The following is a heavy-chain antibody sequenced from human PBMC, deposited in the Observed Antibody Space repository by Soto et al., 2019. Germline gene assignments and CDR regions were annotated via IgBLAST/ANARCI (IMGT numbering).Heavy chain of an antibody. CDR1: GHSFTSYW. CDR2: IDPSDSYT. Sequence: GESLKISCKGSGHSFTSYWISWVRQMPGKGLEWMGRIDPSDSYTNYSPSFQGHVTISADKSISTAYLQWSSLKASDTAMYYCARLPPTVVTYYYGMDVWGQGTRVTVS. V-gene: IGHV5-10-1*01. J-gene: IGHJ6*02. CDR3: ARLPPTVVTYYYGMDV. D-gene: IGHD4-17*01.